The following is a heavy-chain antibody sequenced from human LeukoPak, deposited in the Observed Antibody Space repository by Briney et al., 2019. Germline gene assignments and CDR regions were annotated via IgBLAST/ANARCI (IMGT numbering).Heavy chain of an antibody. CDR3: ARGLYDYVWGSYRYTDAFDI. Sequence: PSETLSLTCTVSGGPFSSYYWSWIRQPPGKGLEWIGYIYYSGSTNYNPSLKSRVTISVDTSKNQFSLKLSSVTAADTAVYYCARGLYDYVWGSYRYTDAFDIWGQGTMVTVSS. CDR2: IYYSGST. J-gene: IGHJ3*02. V-gene: IGHV4-59*01. CDR1: GGPFSSYY. D-gene: IGHD3-16*02.